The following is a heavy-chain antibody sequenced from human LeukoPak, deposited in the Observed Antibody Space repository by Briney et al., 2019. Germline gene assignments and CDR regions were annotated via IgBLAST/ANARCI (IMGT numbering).Heavy chain of an antibody. CDR3: ARDSITLLRGFDF. CDR1: GDTFSGYY. J-gene: IGHJ4*02. CDR2: INANSGGT. V-gene: IGHV1-2*02. D-gene: IGHD3-10*01. Sequence: GASVEVSCKSSGDTFSGYYLHWVRQAPGQGLEWMGWINANSGGTNYAQKFQGRVTMTRDTSISSVHMELSRLRSDDTAVYYCARDSITLLRGFDFWGQGTLVTVSS.